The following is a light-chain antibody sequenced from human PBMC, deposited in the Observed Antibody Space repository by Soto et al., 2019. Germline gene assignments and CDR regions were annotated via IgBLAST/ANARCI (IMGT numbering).Light chain of an antibody. V-gene: IGKV3-20*01. CDR3: LHYGGSPPYT. CDR1: KNSY. J-gene: IGKJ2*01. Sequence: EIVLTQSPGTLSLSPGERATLSSKSNKNSYLGWYQQKPGQPPRLLIYGASTRATGIPDRFSGSGSGTDFTLTISRLEPEDFAVYYCLHYGGSPPYTFGQGTKLEIK. CDR2: GAS.